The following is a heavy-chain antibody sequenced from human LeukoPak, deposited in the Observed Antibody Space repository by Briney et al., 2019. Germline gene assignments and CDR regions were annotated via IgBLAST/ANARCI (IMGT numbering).Heavy chain of an antibody. V-gene: IGHV3-48*02. CDR3: ARVANDYDSSGHLDY. J-gene: IGHJ4*02. D-gene: IGHD3-22*01. CDR1: EFTFSNYA. CDR2: ISPGSTTI. Sequence: GESLRLSCAASEFTFSNYAITWVRQAPGKGREWLAYISPGSTTIHYADSVRGRFTISRDNVKSSLYLQMNSLRDEDTAVYYCARVANDYDSSGHLDYWGQGTLVTVST.